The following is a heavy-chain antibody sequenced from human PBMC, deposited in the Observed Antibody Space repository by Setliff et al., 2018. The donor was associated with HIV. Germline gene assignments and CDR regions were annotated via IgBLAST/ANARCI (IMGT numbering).Heavy chain of an antibody. V-gene: IGHV4-61*02. D-gene: IGHD2-2*01. CDR2: LHLSGDT. CDR3: ARLHITQHYYYGMDV. CDR1: GDSINSGTYY. J-gene: IGHJ6*02. Sequence: PSETLSLTCTVSGDSINSGTYYWSWIRQPAGKGLEWIGRLHLSGDTNYNPSLKSRVTMSIDTSKNQFSLRLSSVTAADTAVYYCARLHITQHYYYGMDVWGQGTAVTVSS.